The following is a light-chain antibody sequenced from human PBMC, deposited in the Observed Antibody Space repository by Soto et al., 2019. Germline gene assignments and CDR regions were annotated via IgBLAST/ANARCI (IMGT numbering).Light chain of an antibody. CDR2: NNN. CDR3: AAWDGSLNGVL. Sequence: QSVLTQSPSASGTPGQRVTISCSGGSSDIGSNTVNWYQQVPGTAPKLLIYNNNQRPSGVPDRFSGSRSGTSASLAISGLQSEDEADYYCAAWDGSLNGVLFGGGTKLTVL. CDR1: SSDIGSNT. J-gene: IGLJ2*01. V-gene: IGLV1-44*01.